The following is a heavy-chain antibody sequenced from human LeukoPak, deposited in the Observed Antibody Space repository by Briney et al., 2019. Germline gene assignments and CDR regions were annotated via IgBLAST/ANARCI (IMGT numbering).Heavy chain of an antibody. J-gene: IGHJ4*02. CDR1: GFTFSSYA. CDR3: AGAWTGYSYGDY. D-gene: IGHD5-18*01. V-gene: IGHV3-23*01. Sequence: GGSLRLSCAASGFTFSSYAMSWVRQAPGKGLEWVSAISGSGGSTYYADSVKGRFTISRDNAKNSLYLQMNSLRAEDTAVYYCAGAWTGYSYGDYWGQGTLVTVSS. CDR2: ISGSGGST.